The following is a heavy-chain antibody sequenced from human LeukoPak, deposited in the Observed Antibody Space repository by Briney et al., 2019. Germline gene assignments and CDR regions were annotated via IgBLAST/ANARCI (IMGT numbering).Heavy chain of an antibody. V-gene: IGHV4-39*07. D-gene: IGHD3-16*01. J-gene: IGHJ4*02. CDR3: ARGPFTFTFYYFDY. Sequence: SETLSLTCTVSGGSISSSSYYWGWIRQPPGKGLEWIGSIYYSGSTYYNPSLKSRVTISVDTSKNQFSLKLSSVTAADTAVYYCARGPFTFTFYYFDYWGQGTLVTVSS. CDR1: GGSISSSSYY. CDR2: IYYSGST.